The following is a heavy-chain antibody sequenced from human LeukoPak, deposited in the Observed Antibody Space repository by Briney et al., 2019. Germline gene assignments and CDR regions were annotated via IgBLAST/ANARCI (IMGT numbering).Heavy chain of an antibody. CDR1: GGSISRNNYY. CDR3: ARHRGSSSNFDY. D-gene: IGHD6-6*01. CDR2: IYYSGST. V-gene: IGHV4-39*01. Sequence: SETLTLTCTVSGGSISRNNYYWDWIRQPPGKGLEYIGSIYYSGSTYYTPSLKSRVTISVDTSKNQFSLKLSSVTATDTAVYYCARHRGSSSNFDYWGQGTLVTVSS. J-gene: IGHJ4*02.